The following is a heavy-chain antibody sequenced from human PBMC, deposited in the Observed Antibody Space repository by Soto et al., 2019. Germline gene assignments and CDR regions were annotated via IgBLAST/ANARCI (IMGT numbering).Heavy chain of an antibody. V-gene: IGHV3-23*01. CDR1: GFTFSSYA. CDR2: ISGSGGST. J-gene: IGHJ5*02. D-gene: IGHD2-15*01. Sequence: GGSLRLSCAASGFTFSSYAMSWVRQAPGKGLEWVSAISGSGGSTYYADSVRGRFTISRDNSKNTLYLQMNILRAEDTAVYYCAKDLVSRNDFYCSGGSCYVNWFDPWGQGTLVTVSS. CDR3: AKDLVSRNDFYCSGGSCYVNWFDP.